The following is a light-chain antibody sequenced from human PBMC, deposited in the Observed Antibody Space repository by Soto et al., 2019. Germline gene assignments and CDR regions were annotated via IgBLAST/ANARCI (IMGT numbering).Light chain of an antibody. CDR2: EVS. CDR1: QSLLHSDGKTS. CDR3: MQSLHLPWT. J-gene: IGKJ1*01. V-gene: IGKV2D-29*01. Sequence: EIVMTQTPLSLSVTPGQPASISCKYSQSLLHSDGKTSVYWYQQKPGQPPQLLISEVSNRFSGVPDRFSGSGSGTDFTLKISRVEAEDVGLYYCMQSLHLPWTFGQGTKVE.